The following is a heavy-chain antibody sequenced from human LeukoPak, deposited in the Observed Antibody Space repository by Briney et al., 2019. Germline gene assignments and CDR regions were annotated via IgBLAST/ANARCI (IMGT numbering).Heavy chain of an antibody. D-gene: IGHD7-27*01. CDR1: GGSISSYY. J-gene: IGHJ3*02. CDR3: ARDGPPGAFDI. Sequence: SETLSLTCTVSGGSISSYYWSWIRKPPGKGLEWIGYIYYSGSTNYNPSLKSRVTISVDTSKNQFSLKLSSVTAADTAVYYCARDGPPGAFDIWGQGTMVTVSS. CDR2: IYYSGST. V-gene: IGHV4-59*01.